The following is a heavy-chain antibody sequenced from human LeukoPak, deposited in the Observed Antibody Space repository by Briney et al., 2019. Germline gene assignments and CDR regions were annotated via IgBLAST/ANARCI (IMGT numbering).Heavy chain of an antibody. CDR3: ARGPMYYDSSGYHYYFDY. CDR1: GYTFTSYD. V-gene: IGHV1-8*01. J-gene: IGHJ4*02. Sequence: DSVKVSCKASGYTFTSYDINWVRQATGRGLEWMGWMNPNSGNTGYAQKFQGRVTMTRNTSISTAYMELSSLRSEDTAVYYCARGPMYYDSSGYHYYFDYWGQGTLVTVSS. D-gene: IGHD3-22*01. CDR2: MNPNSGNT.